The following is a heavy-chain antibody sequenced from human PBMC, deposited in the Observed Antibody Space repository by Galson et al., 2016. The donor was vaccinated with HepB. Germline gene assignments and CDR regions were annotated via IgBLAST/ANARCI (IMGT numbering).Heavy chain of an antibody. J-gene: IGHJ4*02. CDR2: ISYDGRNK. V-gene: IGHV3-30-3*01. Sequence: SLRLSCAASGFTFSYYVMHWVRQAPGKGLEWVAVISYDGRNKSYADSVKGRFTISRDNSKNTLYLQMNSLRAEDTAMYYCARDSRISRIVVVSTLDYWGQGTLVTVSS. D-gene: IGHD3-22*01. CDR3: ARDSRISRIVVVSTLDY. CDR1: GFTFSYYV.